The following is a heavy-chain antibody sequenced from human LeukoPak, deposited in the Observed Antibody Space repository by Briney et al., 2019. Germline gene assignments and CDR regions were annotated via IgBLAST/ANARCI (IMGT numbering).Heavy chain of an antibody. D-gene: IGHD2-2*01. CDR2: INHSGST. CDR3: ARGGVVVVPAAMGWATNWFDP. V-gene: IGHV4-34*01. J-gene: IGHJ5*02. CDR1: GGSFSGYY. Sequence: PSETLSLTCAVYGGSFSGYYWSWIRQPPGKGLEWIGEINHSGSTNYNPSLKSRVTISVDTFKNQFSLKLSSVTAADTAVYYCARGGVVVVPAAMGWATNWFDPWGQGTLVTVSS.